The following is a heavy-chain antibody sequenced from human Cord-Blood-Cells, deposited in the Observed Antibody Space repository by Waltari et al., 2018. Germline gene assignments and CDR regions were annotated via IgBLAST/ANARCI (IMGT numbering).Heavy chain of an antibody. V-gene: IGHV3-30-3*01. CDR1: GFTFSRYA. CDR2: ISYDGSNK. Sequence: QVQLVESGGGVVQPGRSLRLSCAASGFTFSRYAMHWVRQAPGKGLEWVAVISYDGSNKYYADSVKGRFTISRDNSKNTLYLQMNSLRAEDTAVYYCARENTPDAFDIWGQGTMVTVSS. CDR3: ARENTPDAFDI. D-gene: IGHD2-2*02. J-gene: IGHJ3*02.